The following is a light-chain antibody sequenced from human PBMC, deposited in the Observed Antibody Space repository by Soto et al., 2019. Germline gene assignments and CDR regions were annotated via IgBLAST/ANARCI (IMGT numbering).Light chain of an antibody. CDR3: QQANSFKLT. J-gene: IGKJ4*01. V-gene: IGKV1-5*03. CDR2: KAS. CDR1: ESIRTW. Sequence: STLSASIGDRVTITCRASESIRTWLAWYQHKPGKAPKLLIYKASSLESGVPSRFSGSGSGTEFTLTISSLQPEDFATYFCQQANSFKLTFGGGTKVDI.